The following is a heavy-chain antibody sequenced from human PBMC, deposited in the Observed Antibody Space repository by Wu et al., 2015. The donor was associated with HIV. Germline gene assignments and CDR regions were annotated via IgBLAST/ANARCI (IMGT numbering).Heavy chain of an antibody. CDR1: GTGSTSYA. D-gene: IGHD5-12*01. J-gene: IGHJ6*02. V-gene: IGHV1-69*05. Sequence: QAQLVQFGAEVKKPGSSVKVTCKASGTGSTSYAVSWVRQAPGQGLEWMGGINPLFGTTKHAQRFQDRVKFTTDESKSTVYMELSSLRSEDTAVYYCARNTDSVATSLYSLGVWGQGTTVTVSS. CDR3: ARNTDSVATSLYSLGV. CDR2: INPLFGTT.